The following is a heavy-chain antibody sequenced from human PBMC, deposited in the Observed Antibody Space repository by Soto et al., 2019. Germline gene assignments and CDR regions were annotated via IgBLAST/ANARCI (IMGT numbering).Heavy chain of an antibody. CDR2: IYHSGST. CDR1: GGSISSGGYS. J-gene: IGHJ4*02. CDR3: ARARDYYGSGSYYEPAPLDH. Sequence: QLQLQESGSELVKPSQTLSLTCAVSGGSISSGGYSWSWLRQPPGKGLEWIGYIYHSGSTYYNPSLKSRVTISVDTSKNQFSLKLSSVTAADTAVYYCARARDYYGSGSYYEPAPLDHWGQGTLVTVSS. V-gene: IGHV4-30-2*01. D-gene: IGHD3-10*01.